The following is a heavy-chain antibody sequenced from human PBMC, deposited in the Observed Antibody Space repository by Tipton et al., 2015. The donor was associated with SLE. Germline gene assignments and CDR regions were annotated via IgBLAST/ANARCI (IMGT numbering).Heavy chain of an antibody. CDR2: ISYDGSKK. V-gene: IGHV3-30-3*01. CDR1: GFTFSRYS. D-gene: IGHD1-26*01. J-gene: IGHJ1*01. Sequence: SLRLSCAASGFTFSRYSMHWVRQAPGKGLEWVAVISYDGSKKYYADSVKGRFTISRDNSKNTLYLQMNSLRAEDRAVYYCARDLSELLPFYVFQHWGQGTLVTVTS. CDR3: ARDLSELLPFYVFQH.